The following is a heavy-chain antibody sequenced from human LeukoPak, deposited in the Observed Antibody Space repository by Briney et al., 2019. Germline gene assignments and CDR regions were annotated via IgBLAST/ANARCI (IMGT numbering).Heavy chain of an antibody. D-gene: IGHD3-22*01. V-gene: IGHV3-21*01. Sequence: PGGSLRLSCAASGFTFSSYAMSWVRQAPGKGLEWVSSISSSSSYIYYADSVKGRFTISRDNAKNSLYLQMNSLRAEDTAVYYCARDDYYYDSSGLDIWGQGTMVTVSS. J-gene: IGHJ3*02. CDR3: ARDDYYYDSSGLDI. CDR2: ISSSSSYI. CDR1: GFTFSSYA.